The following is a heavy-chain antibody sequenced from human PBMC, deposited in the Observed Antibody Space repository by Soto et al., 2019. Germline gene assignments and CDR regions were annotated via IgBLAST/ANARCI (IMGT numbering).Heavy chain of an antibody. D-gene: IGHD3-10*02. CDR2: MSYDGSDT. J-gene: IGHJ4*02. Sequence: GGSLRLSCAASGFNFDKARMTWVRQTPGKGLEWVAFMSYDGSDTFYADSVKGRFTISRDNSKNTLFLHMSNLRAEDTAMYYCTIVRVADSALDHWGQGTLVTVS. CDR3: TIVRVADSALDH. V-gene: IGHV3-30*02. CDR1: GFNFDKAR.